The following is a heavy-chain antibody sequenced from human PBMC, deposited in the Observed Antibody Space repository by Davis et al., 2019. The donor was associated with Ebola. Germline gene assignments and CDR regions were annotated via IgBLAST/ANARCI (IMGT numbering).Heavy chain of an antibody. CDR2: IYYSGST. CDR1: GGSISSSY. D-gene: IGHD6-19*01. Sequence: SETLSLTCTVSGGSISSSYWSWIRQPPGKGLEWIGYIYYSGSTNNNPSLKSRVTISVDTSKNQFSLKLSSVTAADTAVYYCARLSSTGHLDYWGQGTLVTVSS. CDR3: ARLSSTGHLDY. V-gene: IGHV4-59*08. J-gene: IGHJ4*02.